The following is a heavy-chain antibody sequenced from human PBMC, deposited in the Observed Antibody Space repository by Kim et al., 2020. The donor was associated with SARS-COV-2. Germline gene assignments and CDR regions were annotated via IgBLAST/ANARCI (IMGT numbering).Heavy chain of an antibody. J-gene: IGHJ6*03. D-gene: IGHD3-3*01. Sequence: GGSLRLSCAASGFTFSSYAMSWVRQAPGKGLEWVSAISGSGGSTYYADSVKGRFTISRDNSKNTLYLQMNSLRAEDTAVYYCAKGSPERAYYDFWSGYLNYMDVWGKGTTVTVSS. CDR2: ISGSGGST. CDR3: AKGSPERAYYDFWSGYLNYMDV. CDR1: GFTFSSYA. V-gene: IGHV3-23*01.